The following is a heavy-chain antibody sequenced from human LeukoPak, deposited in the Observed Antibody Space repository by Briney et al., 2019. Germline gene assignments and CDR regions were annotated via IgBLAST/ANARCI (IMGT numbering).Heavy chain of an antibody. J-gene: IGHJ5*02. CDR2: ISSSSSYI. Sequence: KAGGSLRLSCAASGFTFSSYSMNWVRQAPGKGLEWVSSISSSSSYIYYADSVKGRFTISRDNAKNSLYLQMNSLRAEDTAVYYGARDMVRGVQNWFDPWGQGTLVTVSS. V-gene: IGHV3-21*01. CDR1: GFTFSSYS. D-gene: IGHD3-10*01. CDR3: ARDMVRGVQNWFDP.